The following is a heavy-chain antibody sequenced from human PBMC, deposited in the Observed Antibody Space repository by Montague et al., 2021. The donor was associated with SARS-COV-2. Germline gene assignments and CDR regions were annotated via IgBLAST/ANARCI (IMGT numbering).Heavy chain of an antibody. CDR3: ARLGDGIVPSPILGLGPYYSFYYMDV. J-gene: IGHJ6*03. CDR1: GTSFSGYY. V-gene: IGHV4-34*01. CDR2: INHGGST. D-gene: IGHD2-2*02. Sequence: SETLSLTCAAHGTSFSGYYWNWIRQPPGKGLEWIGEINHGGSTKYSPSLKSRVSISLDTSRNQFSLKVSSVTAADTAIYYCARLGDGIVPSPILGLGPYYSFYYMDVWGKGTTVTVSS.